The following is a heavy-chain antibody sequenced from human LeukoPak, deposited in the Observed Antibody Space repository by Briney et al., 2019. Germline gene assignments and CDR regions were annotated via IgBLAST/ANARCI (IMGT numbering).Heavy chain of an antibody. CDR3: APGNSGYYFV. D-gene: IGHD3-22*01. CDR1: GDSISGSSYY. CDR2: ISYSGRT. J-gene: IGHJ4*02. V-gene: IGHV4-39*07. Sequence: SKTLSLTCTVSGDSISGSSYYWTWVRQPPGKGLEWVASISYSGRTYYKPSLKSRVTISVDTSKNQFSLKLNSVTAADTAVYYCAPGNSGYYFVWGQGTLVTVSS.